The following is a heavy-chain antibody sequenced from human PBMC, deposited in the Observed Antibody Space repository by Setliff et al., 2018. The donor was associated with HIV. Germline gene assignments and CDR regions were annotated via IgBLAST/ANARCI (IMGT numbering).Heavy chain of an antibody. CDR3: AKDRSGSYRTFDY. D-gene: IGHD1-26*01. CDR2: IYYTGNT. V-gene: IGHV4-59*12. J-gene: IGHJ4*02. CDR1: GGSISSYY. Sequence: SETLSLTCTVSGGSISSYYWSWIRQSPGKGLEWIGYIYYTGNTNYNHPLKSRVTISVDTSKNQFSLKLSSVTAADTAVYYCAKDRSGSYRTFDYWGPGILVTVSS.